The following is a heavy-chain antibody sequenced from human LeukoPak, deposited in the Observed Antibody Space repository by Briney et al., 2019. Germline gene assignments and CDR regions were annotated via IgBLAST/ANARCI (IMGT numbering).Heavy chain of an antibody. CDR2: MNPNSGNT. Sequence: GASVKVSCKASGYTFTSYDINWVRQATAQGLEWMGWMNPNSGNTGYAQKFQGRVTMTRNTSISTAYMELSSLRSEDTAVYYCARGRMVRGVIIKYYFDYWGQGTLVTVSS. CDR1: GYTFTSYD. J-gene: IGHJ4*02. CDR3: ARGRMVRGVIIKYYFDY. V-gene: IGHV1-8*01. D-gene: IGHD3-10*01.